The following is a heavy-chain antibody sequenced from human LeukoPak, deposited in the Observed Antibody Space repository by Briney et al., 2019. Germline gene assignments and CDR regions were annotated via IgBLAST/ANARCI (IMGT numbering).Heavy chain of an antibody. V-gene: IGHV3-30-3*01. CDR3: VKDYMAAARNYFDC. CDR1: GFTFSSYA. Sequence: QSGGSLRLSCAASGFTFSSYAMHWVRQAPGKGLEWVAVISYDGSNKYYADSVKGRFTISRDNSMNMVYLQMNSLSAEDTAVYYCVKDYMAAARNYFDCWGQGTLVTVSS. CDR2: ISYDGSNK. D-gene: IGHD6-13*01. J-gene: IGHJ4*02.